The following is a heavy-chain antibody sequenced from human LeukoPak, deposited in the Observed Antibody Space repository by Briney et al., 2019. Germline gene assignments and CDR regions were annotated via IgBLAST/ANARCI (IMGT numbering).Heavy chain of an antibody. D-gene: IGHD3-22*01. J-gene: IGHJ5*02. Sequence: GGSLRLSCAASGFTFSSCDMHWVRQAPGKGLEWVSVISNDGRNKYYVDSVKGRFTISRDNSENTLYLQMNSLRAEDTAVYYCAKDHNYYDSSGYTELGSWGQGTLVTVSS. CDR2: ISNDGRNK. CDR3: AKDHNYYDSSGYTELGS. V-gene: IGHV3-30*18. CDR1: GFTFSSCD.